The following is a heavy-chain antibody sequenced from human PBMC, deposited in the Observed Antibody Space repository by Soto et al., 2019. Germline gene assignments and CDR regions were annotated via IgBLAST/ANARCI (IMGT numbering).Heavy chain of an antibody. CDR2: ISYDGSNK. CDR3: AKDDPGPDAFDN. Sequence: GGSLRLSCAASGFTFSSYGMHWVRQAPGKGLEWVAVISYDGSNKYYADSVKGRFTISRDNSKNTLYLQMNSLRAEDTAVYYFAKDDPGPDAFDNWGQGTMVTVSS. CDR1: GFTFSSYG. J-gene: IGHJ3*02. V-gene: IGHV3-30*18.